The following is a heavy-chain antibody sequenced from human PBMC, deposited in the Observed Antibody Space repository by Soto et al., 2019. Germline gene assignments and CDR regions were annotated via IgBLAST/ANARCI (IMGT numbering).Heavy chain of an antibody. CDR1: GGSFSGYY. CDR3: ARSPRYYYGSGNYSWFDP. J-gene: IGHJ5*02. V-gene: IGHV4-34*01. CDR2: INHSGST. Sequence: SETLSLTCAVYGGSFSGYYWSWIRQPPGKGLEWIGEINHSGSTNYNPSLKSRVTISVDTSKNQFSLKLSSVTAADTAVYYCARSPRYYYGSGNYSWFDPWGQGTLVTVSS. D-gene: IGHD3-10*01.